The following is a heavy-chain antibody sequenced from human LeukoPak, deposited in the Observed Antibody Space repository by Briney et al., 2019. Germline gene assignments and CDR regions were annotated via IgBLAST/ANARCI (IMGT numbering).Heavy chain of an antibody. CDR3: ATRGKVAARPPGYYYYMDV. V-gene: IGHV1-69-2*01. Sequence: ATVKISCKVSGYTFTDYYMHWVQQAPGKGLEWMGLADPEDGETIYAEKFQGRVTITADTSTDTAYMELSSLRSEDTAVYYCATRGKVAARPPGYYYYMDVWGKGTTVTVSS. D-gene: IGHD6-6*01. J-gene: IGHJ6*03. CDR1: GYTFTDYY. CDR2: ADPEDGET.